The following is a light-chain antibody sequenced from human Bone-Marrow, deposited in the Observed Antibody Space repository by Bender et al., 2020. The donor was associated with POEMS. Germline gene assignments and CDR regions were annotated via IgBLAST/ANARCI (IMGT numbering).Light chain of an antibody. Sequence: SYELTQPSSVSVSSGQTARITCSGDVLAKKYARWFQQKPGQAPVLVIYKDSERPSGIPERFSGSSSGTTVTLTISGAQVEDEADYYCYSAADSNPVFGGGTKLTVL. CDR1: VLAKKY. CDR2: KDS. CDR3: YSAADSNPV. V-gene: IGLV3-27*01. J-gene: IGLJ3*02.